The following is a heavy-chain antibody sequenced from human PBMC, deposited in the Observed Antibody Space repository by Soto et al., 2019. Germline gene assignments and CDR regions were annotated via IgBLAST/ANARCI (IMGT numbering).Heavy chain of an antibody. D-gene: IGHD2-2*01. CDR1: GFTFSHHG. CDR3: AKDQHCSSKSCLSPEYYFYGLDV. CDR2: ISYDGSIK. J-gene: IGHJ6*02. V-gene: IGHV3-30*18. Sequence: VLLVESGGGVAQPGRSLRLSCVASGFTFSHHGMHWVRQAPGKGLEWVAVISYDGSIKYSADSMKGRFTISRDNSKNTIYLQMNSLRPEDTAVYYCAKDQHCSSKSCLSPEYYFYGLDVWGQGTTVSVSS.